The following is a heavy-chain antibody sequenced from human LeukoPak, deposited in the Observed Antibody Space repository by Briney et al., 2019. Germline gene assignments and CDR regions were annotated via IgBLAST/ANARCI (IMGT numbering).Heavy chain of an antibody. CDR2: IIPIFGTA. Sequence: GASVKVSCKASGGTFSSYAISWVRQAPGQGLEWMGGIIPIFGTANSAQKFQGRVTITADESTSTAYMELSSLRSEDTAVYYCARAPIPYYYGSGSPGYYYYYYGMDVWGKGTTVTVSS. V-gene: IGHV1-69*13. CDR3: ARAPIPYYYGSGSPGYYYYYYGMDV. J-gene: IGHJ6*04. CDR1: GGTFSSYA. D-gene: IGHD3-10*01.